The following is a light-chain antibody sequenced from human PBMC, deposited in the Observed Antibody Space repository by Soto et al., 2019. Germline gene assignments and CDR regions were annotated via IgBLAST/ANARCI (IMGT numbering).Light chain of an antibody. CDR2: KVS. CDR3: QQYNSYPLT. J-gene: IGKJ5*01. V-gene: IGKV1-5*03. CDR1: QRISGL. Sequence: DIQMTQSPSTLSASVGDRVTITCRASQRISGLLAWYQQKPGRAPTLLIYKVSTLESGGSSRFSGSGSGTEFTLTISSLQPDDVATYYCQQYNSYPLTFGQGTRPEIK.